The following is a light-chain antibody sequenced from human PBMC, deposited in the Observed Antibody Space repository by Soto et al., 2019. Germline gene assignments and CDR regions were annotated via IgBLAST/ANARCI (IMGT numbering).Light chain of an antibody. V-gene: IGKV1-39*01. CDR2: AAS. J-gene: IGKJ4*01. CDR1: QSISNY. Sequence: DMEMTQSPSSLSASVGDRVTITCRASQSISNYLNWYQHKPGKVPKLLIYAASSLQSGVPTRFSGSRSGTDFTLTITSLQPEDCATYYCQQSYGTPLTFGGGTKVEIK. CDR3: QQSYGTPLT.